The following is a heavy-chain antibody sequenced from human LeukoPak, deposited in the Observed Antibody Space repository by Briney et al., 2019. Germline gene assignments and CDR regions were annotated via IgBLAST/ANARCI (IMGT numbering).Heavy chain of an antibody. CDR2: IHNDGNT. CDR1: GFDVSNNY. Sequence: GGSLRLSCAASGFDVSNNYMNWIRQSPEKGLEWVSIIHNDGNTYYAHSVKGRFTVSRDNSKNTVSLQMDSLRVDDTAVYFCARGFLQLTPYYFDYWGQGTLVIVSS. J-gene: IGHJ4*02. D-gene: IGHD1-1*01. V-gene: IGHV3-66*01. CDR3: ARGFLQLTPYYFDY.